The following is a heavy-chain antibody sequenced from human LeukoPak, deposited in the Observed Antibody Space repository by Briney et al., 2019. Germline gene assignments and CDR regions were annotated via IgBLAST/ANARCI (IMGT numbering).Heavy chain of an antibody. CDR2: ISSSSSTI. Sequence: GGSLRLSCAASVFIFSTYRMNWVRQAPWKGLEWVSYISSSSSTIYYADSVKGRFTISRDNAKNSLYLQMNSLRDDDTAVYYCARANPADFNLWGRGTLVTVSS. CDR3: ARANPADFNL. J-gene: IGHJ2*01. V-gene: IGHV3-48*02. D-gene: IGHD1-14*01. CDR1: VFIFSTYR.